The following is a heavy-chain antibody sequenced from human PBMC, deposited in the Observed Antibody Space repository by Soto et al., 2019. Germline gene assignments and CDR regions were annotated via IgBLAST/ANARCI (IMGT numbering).Heavy chain of an antibody. J-gene: IGHJ4*02. CDR1: GYRFTTSW. Sequence: GESLKISCKGSGYRFTTSWIGWVRQMPGKGLEWMGIIYPGDSETRYSPSFQGQVTISADKSINTAYLQWSSLKASDTAIYYCARTFGGHLYSFDFWGQGTLVTVSS. V-gene: IGHV5-51*01. CDR2: IYPGDSET. D-gene: IGHD3-16*01. CDR3: ARTFGGHLYSFDF.